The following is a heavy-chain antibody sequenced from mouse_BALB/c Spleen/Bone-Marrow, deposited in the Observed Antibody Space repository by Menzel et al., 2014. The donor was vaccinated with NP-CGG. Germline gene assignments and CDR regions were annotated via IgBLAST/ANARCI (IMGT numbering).Heavy chain of an antibody. J-gene: IGHJ2*01. CDR2: IDTSDSYT. Sequence: QVQLKQSGAELVMPGASVKMSCKASGYTFTDYWMHWVKQRPGQGLEWIGAIDTSDSYTSYNQKFKGKATLTVDESSSTAYMQLSSLTSKDSAVYYCARTGYDYYFDYWGQGTTLTVSS. CDR3: ARTGYDYYFDY. CDR1: GYTFTDYW. V-gene: IGHV1-69*01. D-gene: IGHD2-4*01.